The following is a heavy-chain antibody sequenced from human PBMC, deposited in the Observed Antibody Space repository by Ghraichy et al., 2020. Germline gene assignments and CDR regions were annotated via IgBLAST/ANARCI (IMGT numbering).Heavy chain of an antibody. J-gene: IGHJ6*02. V-gene: IGHV3-74*01. CDR2: INAEGSSI. CDR1: GFTFSTQW. D-gene: IGHD5-18*01. Sequence: GGSLRLSCAASGFTFSTQWMHWVRQDPRKGLVWVSHINAEGSSISYADSVKGRFTISRDNAKNEVYLEMHDLRAEDTAVYYCVKGQLECTTPNCGYYYNKYGLDVWGQGSTVTVSS. CDR3: VKGQLECTTPNCGYYYNKYGLDV.